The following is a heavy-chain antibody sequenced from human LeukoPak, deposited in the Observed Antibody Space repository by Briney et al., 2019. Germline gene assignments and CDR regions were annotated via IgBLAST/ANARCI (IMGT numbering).Heavy chain of an antibody. CDR3: ARDGYSSSYDY. CDR1: GFTFSSYS. V-gene: IGHV3-53*01. CDR2: IYSGGST. J-gene: IGHJ4*02. Sequence: GGSLRLSCAASGFTFSSYSMNWDRQAPGKGLEWVSVIYSGGSTYYADSVKGRFTISRDNSKNTLYLQMNSLRAEDTAVYYCARDGYSSSYDYWGQGTLVTVSS. D-gene: IGHD6-13*01.